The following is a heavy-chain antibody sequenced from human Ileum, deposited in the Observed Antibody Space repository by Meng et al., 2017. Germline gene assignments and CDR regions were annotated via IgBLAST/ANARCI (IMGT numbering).Heavy chain of an antibody. CDR2: IDQSGNS. V-gene: IGHV4/OR15-8*02. Sequence: QGQLQESGPGLVKPSETLSLHCCVSGASVSANSYWSGVRQPPGKGLAWIGQIDQSGNSYYSPSLKSRVTMSIDKSKNQFSLRLTSVTAADTAVYYCARHGGYYQDFWGQGTLVTVSS. J-gene: IGHJ4*02. CDR1: GASVSANSY. CDR3: ARHGGYYQDF. D-gene: IGHD4/OR15-4a*01.